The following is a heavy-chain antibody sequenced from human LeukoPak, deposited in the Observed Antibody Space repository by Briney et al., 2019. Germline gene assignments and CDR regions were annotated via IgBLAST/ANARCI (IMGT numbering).Heavy chain of an antibody. J-gene: IGHJ1*01. Sequence: SETLSLTCSVSGDSVSRSDSYWDWIRQPPGKGLEWIGTIYYSGRTYYSPSLKSRVTMSVDPSNNKFSLNLRSVTAADTALYYCARRRYYDGSGYLEWGQGTLLSVSS. CDR1: GDSVSRSDSY. CDR2: IYYSGRT. V-gene: IGHV4-39*01. D-gene: IGHD3-22*01. CDR3: ARRRYYDGSGYLE.